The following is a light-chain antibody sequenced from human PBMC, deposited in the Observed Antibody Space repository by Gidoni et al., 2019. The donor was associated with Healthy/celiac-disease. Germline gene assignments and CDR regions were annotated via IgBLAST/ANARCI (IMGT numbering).Light chain of an antibody. CDR2: AAS. J-gene: IGKJ4*01. CDR1: QSISSY. V-gene: IGKV1-39*01. Sequence: EIQRTKSQPSLSASVGDRVTLTCRASQSISSYLNWYQQKPGKAPKLLIYAASSLQSGVPSRFSGSGSGTDFTLTISSLQPEDFATYYCQQSYSTLALTFGEGTKVEIK. CDR3: QQSYSTLALT.